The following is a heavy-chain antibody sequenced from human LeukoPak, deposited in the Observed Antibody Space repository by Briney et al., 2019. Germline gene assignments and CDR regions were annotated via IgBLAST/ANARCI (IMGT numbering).Heavy chain of an antibody. CDR1: GAFINSGSNY. CDR3: ARHIVGYGTNYYFDY. D-gene: IGHD3-22*01. Sequence: SETLSLTCRVSGAFINSGSNYWGWTRQPPGKTLEWIGSIYSSGSTYYNPSLKSRVIIMIDTPKNHFSLTLSSVTAADTAVYYCARHIVGYGTNYYFDYWGQGTLVTVSS. CDR2: IYSSGST. J-gene: IGHJ4*02. V-gene: IGHV4-39*01.